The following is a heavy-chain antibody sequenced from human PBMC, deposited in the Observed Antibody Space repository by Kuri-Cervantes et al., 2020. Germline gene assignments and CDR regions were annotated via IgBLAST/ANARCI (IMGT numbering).Heavy chain of an antibody. CDR3: ARHRPKYQLLPFDY. D-gene: IGHD2-2*01. CDR2: IYYSGST. Sequence: GSLRLSCTVSGGSISSGDYYWGWIRQPPGKGLEWIGSIYYSGSTYYNPSLKSRVTISVGTSKNQFSLKLSSVTAADTAVYYCARHRPKYQLLPFDYWGQGTLVTVSS. V-gene: IGHV4-39*01. J-gene: IGHJ4*02. CDR1: GGSISSGDYY.